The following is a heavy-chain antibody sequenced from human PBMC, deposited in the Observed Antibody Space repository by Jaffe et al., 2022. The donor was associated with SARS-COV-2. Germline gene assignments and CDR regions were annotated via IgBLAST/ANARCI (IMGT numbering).Heavy chain of an antibody. CDR2: INHSGST. CDR3: AGGRSYYDFWSGYRDYYYGMDV. V-gene: IGHV4-34*01. CDR1: GGSFSGYY. J-gene: IGHJ6*02. D-gene: IGHD3-3*01. Sequence: QVQLQQWGAGLLKPSETLSLTCAVYGGSFSGYYWTWIRQPPGKGLEWIGEINHSGSTNYNPSLKSRVTISVDTSKNQFSLKLSSVTAADTAVYYCAGGRSYYDFWSGYRDYYYGMDVWGHGTPVTVSS.